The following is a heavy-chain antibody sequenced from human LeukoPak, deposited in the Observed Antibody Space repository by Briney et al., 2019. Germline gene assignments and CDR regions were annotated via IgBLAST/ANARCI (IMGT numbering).Heavy chain of an antibody. CDR2: IYHSGST. J-gene: IGHJ5*02. CDR1: GYSISSGYY. D-gene: IGHD1-26*01. CDR3: ARVEWEPPNNWFDP. Sequence: PSETLSLTCTVSGYSISSGYYWGWIRQPPGKGLEWIGSIYHSGSTYYNPSLKSRVTISVDTSKNQFSLKLSSVTAADTAVYYCARVEWEPPNNWFDPRGQGTLVTVSS. V-gene: IGHV4-38-2*02.